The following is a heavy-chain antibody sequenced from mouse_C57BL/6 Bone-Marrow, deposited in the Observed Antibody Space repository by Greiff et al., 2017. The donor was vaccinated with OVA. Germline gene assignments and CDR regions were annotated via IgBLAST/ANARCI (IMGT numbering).Heavy chain of an antibody. CDR3: ARLSSGYVVLFAY. J-gene: IGHJ3*01. Sequence: VQLQQPGAELVRPGTSVKLSCKASGYTFTSYWMHWVKQRPGQGLEWIGVIDPSDSYTNYNQKFKGKATLTVDTSSSTAYMQLSSLTSEDSAVYYCARLSSGYVVLFAYWGQGTLVTVSA. CDR2: IDPSDSYT. V-gene: IGHV1-59*01. CDR1: GYTFTSYW. D-gene: IGHD3-2*02.